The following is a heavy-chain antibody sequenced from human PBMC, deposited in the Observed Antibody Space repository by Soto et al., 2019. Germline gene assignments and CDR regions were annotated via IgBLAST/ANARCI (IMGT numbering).Heavy chain of an antibody. D-gene: IGHD3-9*01. Sequence: GGSLRLSCAASGFTFSSFAMSWVRQLPGKGLEWVSGITPSGDATYYADSMRGRFTISRDNSKNTLYLQMNSLRAEDTAVYYCARDRVRYFDWLLPTSYYYYGMDVWGQGTTVTVSS. CDR2: ITPSGDAT. CDR1: GFTFSSFA. J-gene: IGHJ6*02. CDR3: ARDRVRYFDWLLPTSYYYYGMDV. V-gene: IGHV3-23*01.